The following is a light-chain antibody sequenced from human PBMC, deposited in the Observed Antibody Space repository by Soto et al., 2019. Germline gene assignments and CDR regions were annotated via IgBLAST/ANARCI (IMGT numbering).Light chain of an antibody. CDR1: SSDVGVYNH. CDR3: SSYAGSNNYVV. J-gene: IGLJ2*01. Sequence: QSALTQPPSASGSPGQSVTISCTGTSSDVGVYNHVSWYQQHPGKAPTLMIYEVDKRPSGVPDRFSGSKSGNTASLTVSGLQAEDEADYYCSSYAGSNNYVVFGGGTKLTVL. V-gene: IGLV2-8*01. CDR2: EVD.